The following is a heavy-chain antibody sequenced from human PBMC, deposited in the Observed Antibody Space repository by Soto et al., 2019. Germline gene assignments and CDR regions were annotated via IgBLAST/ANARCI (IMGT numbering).Heavy chain of an antibody. J-gene: IGHJ4*02. CDR2: VKSKTDGGTT. V-gene: IGHV3-15*01. CDR1: GFTLTSAL. CDR3: TTGFPGRDY. D-gene: IGHD3-10*01. Sequence: EVQLVESGGGLVKPGGSLRLSCVASGFTLTSALMTWVRQAPGKGLEWVGRVKSKTDGGTTDYGAPVKGRFTISRDDLERTLYLQMSSLKIEDTAVYYCTTGFPGRDYWGQGTLVTVSS.